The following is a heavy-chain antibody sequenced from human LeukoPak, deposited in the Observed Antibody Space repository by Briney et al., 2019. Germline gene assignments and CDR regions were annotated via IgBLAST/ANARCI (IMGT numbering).Heavy chain of an antibody. CDR3: ARAKAAGIAVAKYYFDY. J-gene: IGHJ4*02. V-gene: IGHV3-74*01. D-gene: IGHD6-19*01. CDR1: GFTFSRYS. CDR2: VNSDGSGT. Sequence: GGSLRLSCAASGFTFSRYSMHWVRQAPGKGLVWVSHVNSDGSGTDYADSVKGRFTISRDNSKNTLYLQMNSLRAEDTAVYYCARAKAAGIAVAKYYFDYWGQGTLVTVSS.